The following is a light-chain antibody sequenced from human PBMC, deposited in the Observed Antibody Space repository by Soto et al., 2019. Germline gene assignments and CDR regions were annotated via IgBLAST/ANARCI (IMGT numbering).Light chain of an antibody. J-gene: IGKJ5*01. CDR3: QQSYSTLSIT. Sequence: DIQMTQSPSSLSASVGDRVTITCRASESISRHLNWYQQKPGKAPKLLIYAASSLQNGVPSRFSGGGSGTDXXLXISNLQPEDFATYYCQQSYSTLSITFGQGTRLEIK. V-gene: IGKV1-39*01. CDR1: ESISRH. CDR2: AAS.